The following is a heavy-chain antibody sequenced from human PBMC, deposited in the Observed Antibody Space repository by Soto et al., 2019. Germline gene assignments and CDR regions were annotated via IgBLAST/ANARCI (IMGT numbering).Heavy chain of an antibody. V-gene: IGHV3-30*03. CDR1: GFTFSSYG. CDR2: ISYDGSNK. CDR3: ATCGGDCPPYHYYGMDV. J-gene: IGHJ6*02. D-gene: IGHD2-21*02. Sequence: GGSLRLSCAASGFTFSSYGMHWVRQAPGKGLEWVAVISYDGSNKYYADSVKGRFTISRDNSKNTLYLQMNSLRAEDTAVYYCATCGGDCPPYHYYGMDVWGQGTTVTVSS.